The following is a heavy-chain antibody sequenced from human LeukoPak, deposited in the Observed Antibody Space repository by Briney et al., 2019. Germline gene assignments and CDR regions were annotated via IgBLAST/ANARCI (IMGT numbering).Heavy chain of an antibody. CDR3: ARGVGPSSLYYFDY. J-gene: IGHJ4*02. V-gene: IGHV3-30-3*01. CDR2: ISSDGSNK. CDR1: GFTFSSNS. D-gene: IGHD1-26*01. Sequence: RGSLRLSCAASGFTFSSNSMHWVRQAPAKGLEWVAVISSDGSNKYYADSVKGRFTISRDNSKNTLYLQMNSLRAEDTAVYYCARGVGPSSLYYFDYWGQGTLVTVSS.